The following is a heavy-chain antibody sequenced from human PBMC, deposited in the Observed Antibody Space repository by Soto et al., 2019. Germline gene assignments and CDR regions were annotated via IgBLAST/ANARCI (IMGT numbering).Heavy chain of an antibody. D-gene: IGHD5-12*01. CDR1: GGSISSSSYY. Sequence: SETLSLTCTVSGGSISSSSYYWGWIRQPPGKGLEWIGSIYYSGSTYYNPSLKSRVTISVDTSKNQFSLKLGSVTAADTAVYYCARDRRGPTNWGQGTLVTVSS. V-gene: IGHV4-39*07. J-gene: IGHJ4*02. CDR3: ARDRRGPTN. CDR2: IYYSGST.